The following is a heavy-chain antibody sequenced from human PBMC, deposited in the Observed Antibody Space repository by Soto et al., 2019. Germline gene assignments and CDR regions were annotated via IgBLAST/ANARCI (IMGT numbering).Heavy chain of an antibody. V-gene: IGHV3-74*01. J-gene: IGHJ4*02. D-gene: IGHD2-15*01. CDR3: VSTSLVVAAATREDY. CDR1: GFTFSSYW. Sequence: EVQLVESGGGLVQPGGSLRLSCAASGFTFSSYWMHWVRQAPGKGLVWVSRINSDGSSTSYADSVKGRFTISRDNAKNTLYLQMNSLRAEDTAVYYCVSTSLVVAAATREDYWGQGTLVTFSS. CDR2: INSDGSST.